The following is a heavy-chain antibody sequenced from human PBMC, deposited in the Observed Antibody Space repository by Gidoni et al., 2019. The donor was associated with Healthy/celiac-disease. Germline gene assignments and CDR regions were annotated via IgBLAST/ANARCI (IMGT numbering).Heavy chain of an antibody. V-gene: IGHV3-48*01. J-gene: IGHJ4*02. CDR3: ARELPDDSYGSLTLDY. D-gene: IGHD5-18*01. CDR1: GFTFSSYS. Sequence: EVQLVESGGGLVQPGGSLRLSCAASGFTFSSYSMNWVRQAPGKGLEWVSYISSSSSTIYYADSVKGRFTISRDNAKNSLYLQMNSLRAEDTAVYYCARELPDDSYGSLTLDYWGQGTLVTVSS. CDR2: ISSSSSTI.